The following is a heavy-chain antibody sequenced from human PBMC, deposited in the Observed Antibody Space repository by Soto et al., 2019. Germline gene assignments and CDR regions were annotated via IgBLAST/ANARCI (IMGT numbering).Heavy chain of an antibody. Sequence: GGSLRLSCAASGFSFSSYGMHWVRQAPGRGLEWVSAISGSGSPTYYADSVKGRFTISRDNSKNTLYLQMNSLRAEDTAVYFCARPLGWRDGFDIWGQGTMVTVSS. CDR3: ARPLGWRDGFDI. J-gene: IGHJ3*02. V-gene: IGHV3-23*01. D-gene: IGHD6-19*01. CDR2: ISGSGSPT. CDR1: GFSFSSYG.